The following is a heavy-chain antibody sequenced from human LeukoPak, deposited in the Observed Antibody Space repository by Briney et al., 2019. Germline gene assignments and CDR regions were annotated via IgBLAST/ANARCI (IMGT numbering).Heavy chain of an antibody. Sequence: ASVKVSCKASGYTFTSYYMHWVRQAPGQGLEWMGIINPSGGSTSYAQKFQDRVTITADKSTSTAYMELSSLRSEDTAVYYCAKDRCSNGIGCYYYYMDVWGKGTTVTISS. CDR2: INPSGGST. CDR1: GYTFTSYY. J-gene: IGHJ6*03. CDR3: AKDRCSNGIGCYYYYMDV. D-gene: IGHD2-8*01. V-gene: IGHV1-46*01.